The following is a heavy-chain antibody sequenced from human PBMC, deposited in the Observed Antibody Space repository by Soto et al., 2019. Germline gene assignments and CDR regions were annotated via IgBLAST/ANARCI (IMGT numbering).Heavy chain of an antibody. J-gene: IGHJ4*02. D-gene: IGHD3-22*01. Sequence: QITLKESAPTLVKPTQTLTLTCTFSGFSLTTNRVAVRWIRQPPGKALEWLALIYGNDDKEYSPSLKSRLTIIKDTSKNQVALTVTNMDPVDTATYYCAHRRYYYYDSSGYYFHWGQGTLVTVSS. CDR2: IYGNDDK. V-gene: IGHV2-5*01. CDR1: GFSLTTNRVA. CDR3: AHRRYYYYDSSGYYFH.